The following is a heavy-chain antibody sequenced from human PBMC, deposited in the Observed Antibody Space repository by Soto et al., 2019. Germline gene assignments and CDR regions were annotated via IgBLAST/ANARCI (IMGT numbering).Heavy chain of an antibody. D-gene: IGHD6-19*01. J-gene: IGHJ5*02. Sequence: SETLSLTCAVSGYSTSSGYYWGWIRQPPGKGLEWIGSIYHSGSTYYNPSLNSRVTISVDTSKNQFSLKLSSVTAADTAASYCARDLGYSSGWYGFNWFDPWGKGTLVAVSS. CDR2: IYHSGST. CDR3: ARDLGYSSGWYGFNWFDP. V-gene: IGHV4-38-2*02. CDR1: GYSTSSGYY.